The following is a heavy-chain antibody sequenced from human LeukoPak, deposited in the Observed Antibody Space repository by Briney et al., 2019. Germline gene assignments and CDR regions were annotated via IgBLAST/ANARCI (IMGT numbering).Heavy chain of an antibody. D-gene: IGHD4-23*01. CDR2: IYYSGST. J-gene: IGHJ4*02. V-gene: IGHV4-59*08. Sequence: SETLSLTCTVSGDSINSYYWSWLRQPPGKGLEWIGYIYYSGSTNYNPSLKSRVTISVDTSKNQFSLKLSSVTAADTAVYYCARHAVTHYYFDYWGQGTLVTVSS. CDR3: ARHAVTHYYFDY. CDR1: GDSINSYY.